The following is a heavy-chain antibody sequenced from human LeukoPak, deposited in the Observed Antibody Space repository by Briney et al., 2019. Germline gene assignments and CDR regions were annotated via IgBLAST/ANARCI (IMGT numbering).Heavy chain of an antibody. CDR1: GFTFSSYA. D-gene: IGHD3-10*01. V-gene: IGHV3-23*01. J-gene: IGHJ4*02. CDR2: ISDSGGTT. Sequence: GGSLRLSCAASGFTFSSYAMSWVRHAPGEGLEWVSAISDSGGTTYYADSVKGRFTVSRDNSKNTLYLQMNSLRAEDTAVYYCAKSTMVRGTLYDYWGQGTLVTVSS. CDR3: AKSTMVRGTLYDY.